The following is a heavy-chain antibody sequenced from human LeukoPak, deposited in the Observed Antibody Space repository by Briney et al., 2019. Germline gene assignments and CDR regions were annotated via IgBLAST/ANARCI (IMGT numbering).Heavy chain of an antibody. CDR2: IYYSGST. Sequence: SETLSLTCTVSGGSISSYCWSWIRQPPGKGLEWIGYIYYSGSTNYNPSLKSRVTISVDTSKNQFSLKLSSVTAADTAVYYCARGRLMAGFFDYWGQGTLVTVSS. CDR1: GGSISSYC. D-gene: IGHD6-19*01. J-gene: IGHJ4*02. V-gene: IGHV4-59*01. CDR3: ARGRLMAGFFDY.